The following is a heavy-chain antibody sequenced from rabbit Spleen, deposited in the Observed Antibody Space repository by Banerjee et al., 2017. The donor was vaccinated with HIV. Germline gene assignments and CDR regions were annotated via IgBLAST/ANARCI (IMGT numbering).Heavy chain of an antibody. CDR2: IDIGSRDFT. CDR1: GIDFSNYNF. J-gene: IGHJ3*01. V-gene: IGHV1S45*01. D-gene: IGHD4-1*01. Sequence: QQQLEESGGGLVKPGGTLTLTCKASGIDFSNYNFICWVRQAPGKGLEWIACIDIGSRDFTYYASWAKGRFIISKTSSTTVTLQMTSLTVADTATYFCARDLAGVIGWNFGWWGQGTLVTVS. CDR3: ARDLAGVIGWNFGW.